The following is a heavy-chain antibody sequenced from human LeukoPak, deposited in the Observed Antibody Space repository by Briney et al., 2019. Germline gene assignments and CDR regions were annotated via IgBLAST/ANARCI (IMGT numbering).Heavy chain of an antibody. J-gene: IGHJ2*01. CDR2: IIPIFGTA. D-gene: IGHD3-3*01. CDR3: ARGDKLRFLEWSLRDWYFDL. V-gene: IGHV1-69*01. Sequence: ASVKVSCKASGGTFSGYAISWVRQAPGQGLEWMGGIIPIFGTANYAQKFQGRVTITADESTSTAYMELSSLRSEDTAVYYCARGDKLRFLEWSLRDWYFDLWGRGTLVTVSS. CDR1: GGTFSGYA.